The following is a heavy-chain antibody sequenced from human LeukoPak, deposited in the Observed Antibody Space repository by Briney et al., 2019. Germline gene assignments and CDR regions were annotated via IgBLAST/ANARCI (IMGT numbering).Heavy chain of an antibody. D-gene: IGHD1-26*01. V-gene: IGHV3-30-3*01. CDR1: GFTFSSYA. J-gene: IGHJ4*02. CDR2: ISDDGSNK. Sequence: GGSLRLSCAASGFTFSSYAMHWVRQAPDKGLEWVAIISDDGSNKYYADSVKGRFTISRDNAKNSLYLQMNSLRAEDTAVYYCARDLSGSYGFDYWGQGTLVTVSS. CDR3: ARDLSGSYGFDY.